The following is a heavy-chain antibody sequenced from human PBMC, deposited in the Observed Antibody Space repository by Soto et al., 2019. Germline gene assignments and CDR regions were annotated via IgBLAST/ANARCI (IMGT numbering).Heavy chain of an antibody. CDR1: GFTFSSYA. CDR3: AKDRSPIFFRSSPVG. D-gene: IGHD3-3*01. CDR2: ISGSGGST. Sequence: EVQLLESGGGFVQPGGSLRLSCAASGFTFSSYAMSWVRQAPGKGLEWVSAISGSGGSTYYADSVKGRFTISRDNSKYTLSLQMNSLRAEDTAVYYCAKDRSPIFFRSSPVGWGQGTLVTVSS. J-gene: IGHJ4*02. V-gene: IGHV3-23*01.